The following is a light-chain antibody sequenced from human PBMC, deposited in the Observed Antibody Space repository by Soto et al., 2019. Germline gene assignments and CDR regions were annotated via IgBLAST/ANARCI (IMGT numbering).Light chain of an antibody. CDR1: LSINNW. Sequence: DIQMTQSPSTLSASVGDRVTITCRASLSINNWLAWYQQKPGKAPKLLIYKASSLQSGVPSRFSGGGSGTEFTLTIISLQPDDFATYYCQQYNSYSGTFGQGTKLEIK. CDR2: KAS. J-gene: IGKJ2*01. CDR3: QQYNSYSGT. V-gene: IGKV1-5*03.